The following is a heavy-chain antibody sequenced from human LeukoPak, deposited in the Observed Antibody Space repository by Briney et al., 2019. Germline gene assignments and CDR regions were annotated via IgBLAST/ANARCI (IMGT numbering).Heavy chain of an antibody. CDR3: ARARTGRSSTWYPFDY. Sequence: SETLSLTCTVSGGSIRSGSYYWSWIRQPAGKGLEWIGHIFTSGSTNFNPSLQSRVTMSVDTSKSQFSLKLSSVTAADTAVYYCARARTGRSSTWYPFDYWGQGTLVTVSS. V-gene: IGHV4-61*09. CDR2: IFTSGST. CDR1: GGSIRSGSYY. J-gene: IGHJ4*02. D-gene: IGHD6-13*01.